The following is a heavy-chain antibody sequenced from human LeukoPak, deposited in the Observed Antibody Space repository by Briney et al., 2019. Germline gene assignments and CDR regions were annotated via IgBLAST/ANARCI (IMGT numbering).Heavy chain of an antibody. CDR1: GFTFDDYA. J-gene: IGHJ3*01. V-gene: IGHV3-43*02. Sequence: GGSLRLSCAASGFTFDDYAMNWVRQTPGMGLEWVSLISGDGGRTFYADSMKGRFTISRDNSKDSLYLQMNSMTTEDTALYYCAKDLASVYDAFNVWGQGTMVTVSS. CDR3: AKDLASVYDAFNV. CDR2: ISGDGGRT.